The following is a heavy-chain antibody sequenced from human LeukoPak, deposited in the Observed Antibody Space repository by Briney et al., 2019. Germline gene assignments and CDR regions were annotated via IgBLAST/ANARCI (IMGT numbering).Heavy chain of an antibody. CDR3: ARPPNMVRGRAYFDY. CDR1: GYTFTSYA. Sequence: ASVKVSCKASGYTFTSYAMHWVRQAPGQRLEWMGWINAGNGNTKYSQKFQGRVTITRDTSASTAYMELSSLRSEDTAVYYCARPPNMVRGRAYFDYWGQGTLVTVSS. J-gene: IGHJ4*02. CDR2: INAGNGNT. D-gene: IGHD3-10*01. V-gene: IGHV1-3*01.